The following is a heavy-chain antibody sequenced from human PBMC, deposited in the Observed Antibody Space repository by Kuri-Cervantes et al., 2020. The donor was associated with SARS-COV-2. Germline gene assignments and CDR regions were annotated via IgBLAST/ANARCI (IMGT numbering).Heavy chain of an antibody. J-gene: IGHJ4*02. CDR1: GGTFSSYA. CDR3: ARDQTSGWYDY. Sequence: ASVKVSCKASGGTFSSYAISWVRQAPGQGLEWMGWINPNSGGTNYAQKSQGRVTMTRDTSISTAYMELSRLRSDDTAVYYCARDQTSGWYDYWGQGTLVTVSS. CDR2: INPNSGGT. V-gene: IGHV1-2*02. D-gene: IGHD6-19*01.